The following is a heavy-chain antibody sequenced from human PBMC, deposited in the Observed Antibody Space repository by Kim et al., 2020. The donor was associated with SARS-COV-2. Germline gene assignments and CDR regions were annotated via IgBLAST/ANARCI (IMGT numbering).Heavy chain of an antibody. J-gene: IGHJ5*02. D-gene: IGHD3-16*01. Sequence: SETLSLTCTVSGGSISSGGYYWSWIRQHPGKGLEWIGYIYYSGSTYYNPSLKSRVTISVDTSKNQFSLKLSSVTAADTAVYYCARVGGQEYNWFDPWGQGTLVTVSS. CDR2: IYYSGST. CDR1: GGSISSGGYY. V-gene: IGHV4-31*03. CDR3: ARVGGQEYNWFDP.